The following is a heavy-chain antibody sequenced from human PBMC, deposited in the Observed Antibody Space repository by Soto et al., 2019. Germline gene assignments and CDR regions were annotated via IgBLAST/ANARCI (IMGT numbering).Heavy chain of an antibody. D-gene: IGHD1-26*01. CDR1: GGSIRSNNR. J-gene: IGHJ4*02. Sequence: QVQLQESGPGLVKPSGTLSLTCAVSGGSIRSNNRWSWVRQPPGKGLEWIGEIFHSGSTNYNPSHKTRVTISVDKSKNQFSLKLSSVTAADTAVYYCARVYSGSYSDYWGQGTLVTVSS. V-gene: IGHV4-4*02. CDR2: IFHSGST. CDR3: ARVYSGSYSDY.